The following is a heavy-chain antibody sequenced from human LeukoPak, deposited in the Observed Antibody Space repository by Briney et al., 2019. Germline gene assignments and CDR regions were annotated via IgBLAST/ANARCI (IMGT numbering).Heavy chain of an antibody. CDR2: IYHSGST. CDR3: ARAEDSGSYLVFDY. Sequence: PSETLSLTCAVSGGSISSGGYFWSWIRQPPGKGLEWIGYIYHSGSTYYNPSLKSRVTISVDRSKNQFSLKLSSVTAADTAVYYCARAEDSGSYLVFDYWGQGTLVTVSS. J-gene: IGHJ4*02. V-gene: IGHV4-30-2*01. CDR1: GGSISSGGYF. D-gene: IGHD1-26*01.